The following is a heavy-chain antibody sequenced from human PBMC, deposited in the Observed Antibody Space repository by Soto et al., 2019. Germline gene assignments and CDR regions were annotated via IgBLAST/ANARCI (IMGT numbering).Heavy chain of an antibody. CDR1: GYTFTSYG. D-gene: IGHD3-16*02. J-gene: IGHJ4*02. V-gene: IGHV1-18*01. Sequence: EASVKVSCKASGYTFTSYGISWVRQAPGQGLEWMGWISAYNGNTNYAQKLQGRVTMTTDTSTSTAYMELRSLRSDDTAVYYCAVLMITFGGVIVQNTFDYWGQGTLVTVSS. CDR3: AVLMITFGGVIVQNTFDY. CDR2: ISAYNGNT.